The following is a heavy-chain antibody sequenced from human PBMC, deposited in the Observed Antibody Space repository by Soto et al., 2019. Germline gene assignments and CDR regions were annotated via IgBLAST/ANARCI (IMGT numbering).Heavy chain of an antibody. Sequence: ASVKLFSKDSGYTFTGYYMHWVRLDLRGGSERMGWINRISNGTNYVQKSQSRVTMTRDTSISTVYMELGRMRSDDTAVYYSASAWPQLEPRDYSGQGTLVTVSA. CDR2: INRISNGT. V-gene: IGHV1-2*02. J-gene: IGHJ4*02. D-gene: IGHD6-13*01. CDR3: ASAWPQLEPRDY. CDR1: GYTFTGYY.